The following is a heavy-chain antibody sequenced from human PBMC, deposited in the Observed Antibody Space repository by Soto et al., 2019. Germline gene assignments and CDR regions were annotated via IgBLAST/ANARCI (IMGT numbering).Heavy chain of an antibody. CDR3: ARRDAINYHDSSGSPDY. CDR2: IYPGDSDT. V-gene: IGHV5-51*01. D-gene: IGHD3-22*01. CDR1: GYSFTSYW. Sequence: GESLKISCKGSGYSFTSYWIGWVRQMPGKGLEWMGIIYPGDSDTRYSPSFQGQVTISADKSISTAYLQWSSLKASDTAMYYCARRDAINYHDSSGSPDYWGQGTLVTVSS. J-gene: IGHJ4*02.